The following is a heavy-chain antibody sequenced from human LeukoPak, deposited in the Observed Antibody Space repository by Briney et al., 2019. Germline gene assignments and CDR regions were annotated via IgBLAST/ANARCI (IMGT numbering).Heavy chain of an antibody. D-gene: IGHD6-6*01. CDR1: GYTFTSYD. Sequence: ASVKVSCKASGYTFTSYDINWVRQAAGQGLEGMGWMNPNSGNTGYAQKFQGRVTMTRNTSISTAYMELSSLRSEDTAVYYCARRIAARGRWFDPWGQGTLVTVSS. CDR2: MNPNSGNT. CDR3: ARRIAARGRWFDP. V-gene: IGHV1-8*01. J-gene: IGHJ5*02.